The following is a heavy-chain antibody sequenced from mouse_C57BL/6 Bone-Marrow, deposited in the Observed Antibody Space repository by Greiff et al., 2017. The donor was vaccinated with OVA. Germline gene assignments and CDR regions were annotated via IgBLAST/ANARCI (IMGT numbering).Heavy chain of an antibody. J-gene: IGHJ3*01. Sequence: EVMLVESGGGLVKPGGSLTLSCAASGFTFSDYGMHWVRQAPEKGLEWVAYISSGSSTIYYADTVKGRFTISRDNAKNTLFLQMTSLRSEDTAMYYCARLGRGAYWGQGTLVTVSA. CDR1: GFTFSDYG. CDR2: ISSGSSTI. CDR3: ARLGRGAY. V-gene: IGHV5-17*01. D-gene: IGHD4-1*01.